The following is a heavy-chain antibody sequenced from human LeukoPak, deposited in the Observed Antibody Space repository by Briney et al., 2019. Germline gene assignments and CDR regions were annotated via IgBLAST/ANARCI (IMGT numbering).Heavy chain of an antibody. CDR3: ARGITYYYGSGSYYNPYYYGMDV. CDR1: GGSIRSYY. V-gene: IGHV4-59*01. D-gene: IGHD3-10*01. J-gene: IGHJ6*02. CDR2: IYYSGSS. Sequence: SETLSLTCTVSGGSIRSYYWSWIRQPPGKGLEWIGYIYYSGSSNYSPSLKSRVTISVDTSKNQFSLKLSSVTAADTAVYYCARGITYYYGSGSYYNPYYYGMDVWGQGTTVTVS.